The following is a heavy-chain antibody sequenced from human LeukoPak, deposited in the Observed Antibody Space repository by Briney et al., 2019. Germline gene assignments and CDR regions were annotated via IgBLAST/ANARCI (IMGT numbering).Heavy chain of an antibody. J-gene: IGHJ4*02. CDR1: GFTFSSYD. D-gene: IGHD1-26*01. CDR2: IGSISTYI. CDR3: ARNGWVDY. Sequence: TGGSLRLSCAASGFTFSSYDMNWVRQAPGKGLEWVSSIGSISTYIYYADSVKGRFTISRDNAKNSLYLQMNSLRPEDTAVYYCARNGWVDYWGQGTLVTVSS. V-gene: IGHV3-21*01.